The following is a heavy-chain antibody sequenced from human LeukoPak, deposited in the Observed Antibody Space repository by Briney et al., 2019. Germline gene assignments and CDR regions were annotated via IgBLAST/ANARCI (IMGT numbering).Heavy chain of an antibody. J-gene: IGHJ4*02. CDR1: GYTFTSYY. CDR3: AIIAPSIAVRVYPSDY. Sequence: ASVKVSCKASGYTFTSYYMHWVRQAPGQGLEWMGIINRSGGSTSYAQKFQGRVTMTRDTSTSTVYMELSSLRSEDTAVYYCAIIAPSIAVRVYPSDYWGQGTLVTVSS. D-gene: IGHD6-6*01. CDR2: INRSGGST. V-gene: IGHV1-46*01.